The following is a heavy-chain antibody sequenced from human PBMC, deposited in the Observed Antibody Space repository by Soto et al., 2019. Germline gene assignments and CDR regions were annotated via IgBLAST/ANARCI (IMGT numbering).Heavy chain of an antibody. Sequence: SETLSLTCTVSGGSISSYFWSWVRQPPGKGLEWIGYIHYSGSTNYNPSLKSRVTISVDTSKNQFSLKLSSVTAADTAVYYCASLYGSGRRGMDVWGQGTTVTVSS. J-gene: IGHJ6*02. CDR2: IHYSGST. CDR3: ASLYGSGRRGMDV. CDR1: GGSISSYF. V-gene: IGHV4-59*08. D-gene: IGHD3-10*01.